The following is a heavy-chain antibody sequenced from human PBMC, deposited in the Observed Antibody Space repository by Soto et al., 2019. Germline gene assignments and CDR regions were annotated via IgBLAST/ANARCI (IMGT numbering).Heavy chain of an antibody. Sequence: PGESLKISCKGSGYSFPGYWITWVRQKPGKGLEWMGRIDPSDSQTYYSPSFRGHVTISATKSITTVFLQWSSLRDSDTAMYYCARQIYDSDTGPNFQYYFDSWGQGTQVTVSS. D-gene: IGHD3-22*01. J-gene: IGHJ4*02. CDR3: ARQIYDSDTGPNFQYYFDS. CDR1: GYSFPGYW. V-gene: IGHV5-10-1*01. CDR2: IDPSDSQT.